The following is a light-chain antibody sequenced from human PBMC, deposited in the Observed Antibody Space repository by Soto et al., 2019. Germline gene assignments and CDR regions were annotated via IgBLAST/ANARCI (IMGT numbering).Light chain of an antibody. V-gene: IGLV2-14*01. CDR1: SSDVGGYNY. CDR2: DVS. Sequence: QSALTQPASVSGSPGQSITISCTGTSSDVGGYNYVSWYQQHPGKAPKLMIYDVSNRPSGVSNRFSGSKSGNTASLTISGLQAEDEADYYCRSYTHSSTLVVFGGGTQLTVL. J-gene: IGLJ2*01. CDR3: RSYTHSSTLVV.